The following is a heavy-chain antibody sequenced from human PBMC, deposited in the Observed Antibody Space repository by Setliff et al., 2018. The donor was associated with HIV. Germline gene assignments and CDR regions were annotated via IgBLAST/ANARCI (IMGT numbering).Heavy chain of an antibody. V-gene: IGHV3-21*01. CDR3: ARRAYCSSTTCFDF. D-gene: IGHD2-2*01. J-gene: IGHJ4*02. CDR2: ISSISTYI. Sequence: GGSLRLSCAASGFTFSSYSMNWVRQAPGKGLEWVSSISSISTYIYYADSVKGRFTISRDNSKNTVYLQMSTLRAEDTAVYYCARRAYCSSTTCFDFWGQGTLVTVSS. CDR1: GFTFSSYS.